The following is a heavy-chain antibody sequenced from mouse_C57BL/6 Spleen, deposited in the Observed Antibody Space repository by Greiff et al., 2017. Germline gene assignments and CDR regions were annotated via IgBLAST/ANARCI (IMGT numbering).Heavy chain of an antibody. J-gene: IGHJ1*03. CDR3: ARFSDYYGSSYEYFDG. V-gene: IGHV1-80*01. CDR2: IYPGDGDT. CDR1: GYAFSSYW. D-gene: IGHD1-1*01. Sequence: QVQLKESGAELVKPGASVKISCKASGYAFSSYWMNWVKQRPGKGLGWIGQIYPGDGDTNYNGKFKGKATLTADKSSSTAYMQLSSLTSEDSAVYFCARFSDYYGSSYEYFDGWGTGTTVTVSS.